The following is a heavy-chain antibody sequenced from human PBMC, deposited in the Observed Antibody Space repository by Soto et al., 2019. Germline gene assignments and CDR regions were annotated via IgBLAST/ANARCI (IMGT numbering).Heavy chain of an antibody. J-gene: IGHJ4*02. Sequence: SETLSLTCTVSGGSISSGDYYWSWIRQPPGKGLEWIGYIYYSGSTYYNPSLKSRVTISVDTSKNQFSLKLSSVTAADTAVYYCASFPYSSSRYLIHWGQGTLVTVSS. D-gene: IGHD6-13*01. CDR1: GGSISSGDYY. V-gene: IGHV4-30-4*01. CDR3: ASFPYSSSRYLIH. CDR2: IYYSGST.